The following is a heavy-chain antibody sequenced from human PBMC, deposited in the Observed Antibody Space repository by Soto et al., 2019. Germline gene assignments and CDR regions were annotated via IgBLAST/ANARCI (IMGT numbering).Heavy chain of an antibody. CDR2: ISYDGSNK. J-gene: IGHJ4*02. V-gene: IGHV3-30*18. CDR3: AKSSTWNYKTFSDY. D-gene: IGHD1-7*01. Sequence: GGSLRLSCAASGFTFSSYGMHWVRQAPGKGLEWVAVISYDGSNKYYADSVKGRFTISRDNSKNTLYLQMNSLRAEDTAVYYCAKSSTWNYKTFSDYWGQGTLVTVSS. CDR1: GFTFSSYG.